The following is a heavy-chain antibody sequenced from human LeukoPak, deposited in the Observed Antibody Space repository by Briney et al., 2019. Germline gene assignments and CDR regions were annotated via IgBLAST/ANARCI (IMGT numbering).Heavy chain of an antibody. Sequence: GGSLRLSCAASGFTFSSYAMSWVRQAPGKGLEWVSAISGSGGSTYYADSVKGRFTISRDNSKNTLYLQMNSLRAEATAVYSCANPPSSGWHKFDYWGQGTLVTVSS. CDR3: ANPPSSGWHKFDY. CDR1: GFTFSSYA. CDR2: ISGSGGST. D-gene: IGHD6-19*01. V-gene: IGHV3-23*01. J-gene: IGHJ4*02.